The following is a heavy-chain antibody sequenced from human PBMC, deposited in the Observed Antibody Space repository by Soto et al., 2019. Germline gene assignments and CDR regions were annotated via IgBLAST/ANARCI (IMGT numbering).Heavy chain of an antibody. V-gene: IGHV4-31*03. D-gene: IGHD6-13*01. CDR3: ETEEAAAGSDY. J-gene: IGHJ4*02. CDR2: IYYSGST. Sequence: SETLYITCTVSGGSISSCGYYWSWIRQHPGKGLEWIGYIYYSGSTYYNPSLKSRVTISVDTSKNQFSLKLSSVTAADTAVYYCETEEAAAGSDYWGQGTLVTVSS. CDR1: GGSISSCGYY.